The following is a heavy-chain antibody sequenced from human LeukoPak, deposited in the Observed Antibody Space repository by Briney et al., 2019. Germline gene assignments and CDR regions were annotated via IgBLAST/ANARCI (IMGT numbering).Heavy chain of an antibody. CDR3: AREGYSSGCNDY. D-gene: IGHD6-19*01. J-gene: IGHJ4*02. Sequence: SDPLSLTCSLCGGSINIHYWSWIRQPPGKGPEWIGYIYYSGTTNYNPSLNSRVTISVDMSKNQFSLKLRSVTAADTAVYYCAREGYSSGCNDYWGQGTLVTVSS. V-gene: IGHV4-59*11. CDR1: GGSINIHY. CDR2: IYYSGTT.